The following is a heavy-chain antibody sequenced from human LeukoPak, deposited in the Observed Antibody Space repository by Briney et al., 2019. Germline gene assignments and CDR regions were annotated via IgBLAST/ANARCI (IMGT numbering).Heavy chain of an antibody. D-gene: IGHD3-3*01. CDR2: IGYDGSNK. Sequence: GGSLRLSCAASGFTFSSYGMRWVRQAPGKGLEWVAFIGYDGSNKYYADSAKGRFTISRDNAKNSLYLQMNSLRAEDTAVYYCATAYYDFWSGYWWGQGTLVTVSS. J-gene: IGHJ4*02. V-gene: IGHV3-30*02. CDR1: GFTFSSYG. CDR3: ATAYYDFWSGYW.